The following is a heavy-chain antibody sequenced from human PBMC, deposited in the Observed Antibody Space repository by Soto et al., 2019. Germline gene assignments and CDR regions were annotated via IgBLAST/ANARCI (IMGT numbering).Heavy chain of an antibody. CDR2: LYWNDDK. V-gene: IGHV2-5*01. J-gene: IGHJ4*02. D-gene: IGHD2-8*01. Sequence: QITLKESGPPLVEPTQTLTLTCTVCGVSLSTSGLGVGWFRQPSGKALECLALLYWNDDKVYRPSLRSRHTITKDTSKSQVVLTMTNMDPADTATYYCAHRDNKGVVKALVLDYWGQGTLVTVSS. CDR1: GVSLSTSGLG. CDR3: AHRDNKGVVKALVLDY.